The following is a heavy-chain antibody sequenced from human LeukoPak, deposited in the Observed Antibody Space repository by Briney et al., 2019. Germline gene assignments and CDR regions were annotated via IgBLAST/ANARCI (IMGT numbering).Heavy chain of an antibody. V-gene: IGHV4-61*02. J-gene: IGHJ6*03. D-gene: IGHD6-6*01. CDR1: GGSISSGSYY. Sequence: SQTLSLTCTVSGGSISSGSYYWSWIRQPAGKGLEWIGRIYTSGSTNYNPSLKSRVTISVDTSKNQFSLKLSSVTAADTAVYYCARGSSSRKRTLDYYYMDVWGKGTTVTVSS. CDR2: IYTSGST. CDR3: ARGSSSRKRTLDYYYMDV.